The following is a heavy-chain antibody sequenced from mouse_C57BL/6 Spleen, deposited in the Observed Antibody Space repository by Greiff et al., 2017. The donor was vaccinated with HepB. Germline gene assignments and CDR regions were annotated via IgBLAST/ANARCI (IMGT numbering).Heavy chain of an antibody. CDR2: ISDGGSYT. Sequence: EVKLVESGGGLVKPGGSLKLSCAASGFTFSSYAMSWVRQTPEKRLEWVATISDGGSYTYYPDNVKGRFTISRDNAKNNLYLQMSHLKSEDTAMYYCARESNYGYAMDYWGKGTSVTVSS. V-gene: IGHV5-4*01. D-gene: IGHD2-5*01. CDR3: ARESNYGYAMDY. CDR1: GFTFSSYA. J-gene: IGHJ4*01.